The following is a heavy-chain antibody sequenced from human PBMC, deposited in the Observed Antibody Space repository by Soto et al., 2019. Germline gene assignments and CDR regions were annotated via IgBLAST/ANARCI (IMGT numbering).Heavy chain of an antibody. CDR1: GFTFSHYA. Sequence: EVQLLESGGGLVQPGGSLRLSCAASGFTFSHYAMSWVRQAPGKGLQWVSTIFGSGAPTHYADSVKGRFGISRDNSNNMLFLETNSLKDEDTAVYYCTRQASSWGFAFDLWGQGTRVADSS. V-gene: IGHV3-23*01. J-gene: IGHJ3*01. D-gene: IGHD3-16*01. CDR2: IFGSGAPT. CDR3: TRQASSWGFAFDL.